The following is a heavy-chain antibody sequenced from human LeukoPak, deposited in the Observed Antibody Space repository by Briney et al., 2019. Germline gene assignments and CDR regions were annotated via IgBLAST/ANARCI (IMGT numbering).Heavy chain of an antibody. V-gene: IGHV3-30-3*01. J-gene: IGHJ4*02. Sequence: GRSLRLSCAASGFTFSSYAMHWVRQAPGKGLEWVAVISYDGSNKYYADSVKGRFTNSRDNSKNTLYLQMNSLRAEDTAVYYCARDETAIVVVTATIDYWGQGTLVTVSS. D-gene: IGHD2-21*02. CDR2: ISYDGSNK. CDR1: GFTFSSYA. CDR3: ARDETAIVVVTATIDY.